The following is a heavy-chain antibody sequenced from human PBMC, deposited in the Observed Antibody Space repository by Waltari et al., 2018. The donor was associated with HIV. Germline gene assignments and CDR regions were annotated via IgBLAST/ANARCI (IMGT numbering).Heavy chain of an antibody. CDR1: GGPISSGSYY. D-gene: IGHD3-22*01. V-gene: IGHV4-61*02. Sequence: QVQLQESGPGLVKPSQTLSLTCTVSGGPISSGSYYWSCIRQPAGKGLEWIGRIYTSGDTNCNPALKSRVTISVDTAKTQFSLKLSSVTAADTAVYYCARDRNYYYDSSGYFFNAFDIWGQGTMVTVSS. CDR3: ARDRNYYYDSSGYFFNAFDI. CDR2: IYTSGDT. J-gene: IGHJ3*02.